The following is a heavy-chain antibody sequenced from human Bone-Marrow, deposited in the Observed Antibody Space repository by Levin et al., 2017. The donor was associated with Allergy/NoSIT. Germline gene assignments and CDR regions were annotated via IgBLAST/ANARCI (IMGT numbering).Heavy chain of an antibody. D-gene: IGHD2-8*01. J-gene: IGHJ6*02. CDR1: GFSLSTGGMC. Sequence: SGPTLVKPTQTLKLTCTFSGFSLSTGGMCVSWIRQPPGKALEWLARIDWDDDKYYSTSLKTRLTISKDTSKNQVVLTMTNMDPVDTATYYCARIALNCSNGVCWKFNYNGMDVWGQGTTVTVSS. CDR3: ARIALNCSNGVCWKFNYNGMDV. CDR2: IDWDDDK. V-gene: IGHV2-70*11.